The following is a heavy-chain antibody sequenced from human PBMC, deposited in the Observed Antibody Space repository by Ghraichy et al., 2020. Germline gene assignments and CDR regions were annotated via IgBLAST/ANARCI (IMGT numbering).Heavy chain of an antibody. J-gene: IGHJ4*02. Sequence: SETLSLTCTVSGGSISSSSYYWGWIRQPPEKGLEWIGSIYYSGSTYYNPSLKSRVTISVDTSKNQFSLKLSSVTAADTAVYYCARIRTGYSSGPLFDYWGQGTLVTVSS. D-gene: IGHD6-19*01. CDR3: ARIRTGYSSGPLFDY. V-gene: IGHV4-39*01. CDR2: IYYSGST. CDR1: GGSISSSSYY.